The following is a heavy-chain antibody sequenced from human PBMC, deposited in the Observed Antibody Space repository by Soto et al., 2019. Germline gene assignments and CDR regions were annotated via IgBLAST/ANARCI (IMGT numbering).Heavy chain of an antibody. D-gene: IGHD5-18*01. Sequence: GGSLRLSCAASGFTFSSYAMHWVRQAPGKGLEWVAVISYDGSNKYYADSVKGRFTISRDNSKNTLYLQMNSLRAEDTAVYYCARDWGNGYSYGPTLYYYYGMDVWGQGTTVTVSS. CDR3: ARDWGNGYSYGPTLYYYYGMDV. CDR2: ISYDGSNK. V-gene: IGHV3-30-3*01. J-gene: IGHJ6*02. CDR1: GFTFSSYA.